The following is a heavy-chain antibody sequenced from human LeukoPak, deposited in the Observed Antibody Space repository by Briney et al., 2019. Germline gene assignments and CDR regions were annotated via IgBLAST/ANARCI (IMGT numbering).Heavy chain of an antibody. CDR3: AKDPNGIAAAGNY. D-gene: IGHD6-13*01. J-gene: IGHJ4*02. CDR2: VSYDGSNK. Sequence: GGSLRLSCAASGFTFSSYGMHWVRQAPGKGLEWVAVVSYDGSNKYYADSVKGRFTISRDNSKNTLYLQMNSLRAEDTAVYYCAKDPNGIAAAGNYWGQGTLVTVSS. V-gene: IGHV3-30*18. CDR1: GFTFSSYG.